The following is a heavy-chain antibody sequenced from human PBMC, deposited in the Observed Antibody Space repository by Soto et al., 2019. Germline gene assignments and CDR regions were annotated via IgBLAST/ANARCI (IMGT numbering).Heavy chain of an antibody. J-gene: IGHJ4*02. D-gene: IGHD3-16*01. CDR1: GDSVSGNSAA. CDR2: TYYRSKWYN. CDR3: AREFPNYERGDSYMDY. Sequence: QTLSLTCAISGDSVSGNSAAWNWIRQSPSRGLEWLGRTYYRSKWYNDYSVSVKSRITVTPDTSKNQFSLHLKSVTPEDTAVYYCAREFPNYERGDSYMDYWGQGALVTVSS. V-gene: IGHV6-1*01.